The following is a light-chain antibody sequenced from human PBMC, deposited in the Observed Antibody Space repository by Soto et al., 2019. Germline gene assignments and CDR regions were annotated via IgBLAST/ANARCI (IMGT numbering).Light chain of an antibody. CDR3: CSYAVSNVL. J-gene: IGLJ2*01. Sequence: QSVLTQPRSVSGSPGQSVTISCTGTSSDVGGYNYVSWHQQHPGKARKLMIYDVTKRPSGVPDRFSGSKSGDTASLTISGLQADDEADYYCCSYAVSNVLFGGGTKVTVL. CDR2: DVT. CDR1: SSDVGGYNY. V-gene: IGLV2-11*01.